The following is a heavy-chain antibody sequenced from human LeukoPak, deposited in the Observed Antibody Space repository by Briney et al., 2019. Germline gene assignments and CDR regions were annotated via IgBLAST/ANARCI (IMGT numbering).Heavy chain of an antibody. CDR3: ARAYQLLLRFYYYYFLDV. V-gene: IGHV3-11*01. CDR1: GFTLRDYY. J-gene: IGHJ6*03. Sequence: GGSLRLSCAASGFTLRDYYMSCIRQAPGKGLEWVSYISSSGSTIYSTDSVRAGYTIPRERPKNTLSLKINSLRPGHPPVYNFARAYQLLLRFYYYYFLDVWGKGGTVSVSS. D-gene: IGHD2-2*01. CDR2: ISSSGSTI.